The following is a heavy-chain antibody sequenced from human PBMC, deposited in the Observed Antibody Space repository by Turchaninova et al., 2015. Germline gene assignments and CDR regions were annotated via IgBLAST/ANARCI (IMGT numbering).Heavy chain of an antibody. J-gene: IGHJ4*02. CDR3: ARGPDSSTYYYFY. CDR2: IIPNLGTA. Sequence: QVQLVQSGAEVKKPGSSVQVSCQAFGGTFSTSAISWARQAPGQGLECMGGIIPNLGTANYAQKFQGRVTITADESTSTAYMELSSLRSEDTALYYCARGPDSSTYYYFYWGQGTLVTVPS. CDR1: GGTFSTSA. D-gene: IGHD3-22*01. V-gene: IGHV1-69*12.